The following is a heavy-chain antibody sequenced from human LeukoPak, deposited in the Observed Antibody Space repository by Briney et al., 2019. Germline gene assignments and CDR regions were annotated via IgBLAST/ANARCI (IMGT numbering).Heavy chain of an antibody. CDR1: GYSISTGYY. J-gene: IGHJ4*02. Sequence: SETVSLTCAVSGYSISTGYYWGWIRQTPGKGLEWIGSIYNSGSTYYNPSLKSRVTISVDTSNNQFSLKLSSVTAAGTAVYYCARDQSVAGGRSFDYLGQGALFTSSS. V-gene: IGHV4-38-2*02. CDR2: IYNSGST. D-gene: IGHD6-19*01. CDR3: ARDQSVAGGRSFDY.